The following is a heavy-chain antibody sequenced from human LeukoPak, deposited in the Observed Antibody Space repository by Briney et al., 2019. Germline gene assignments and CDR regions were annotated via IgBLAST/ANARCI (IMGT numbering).Heavy chain of an antibody. D-gene: IGHD3-22*01. CDR2: IIPIFGAA. J-gene: IGHJ4*02. V-gene: IGHV1-69*13. Sequence: SVKVSCKASGGTFSSYAISWVRQAPGQGLEWMGGIIPIFGAANYAQKFQGRVTITADESTSTAYMELSSLRSEDTAVYYCARKGSYYYDSSGQFDYWGQGTLVTVSS. CDR1: GGTFSSYA. CDR3: ARKGSYYYDSSGQFDY.